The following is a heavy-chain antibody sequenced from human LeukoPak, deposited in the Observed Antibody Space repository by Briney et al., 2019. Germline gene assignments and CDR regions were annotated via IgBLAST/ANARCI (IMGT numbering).Heavy chain of an antibody. J-gene: IGHJ3*02. Sequence: GGSLRLSCAASGFTFSSYGMHWVRQAPGKGLEWVAFIRYDGSNKYYADSVKGRFTISRDNSKNTLYLQMNSLRAEDTAVYYCARALSGYSSSWYSHYDAFDIWGQGTMVTVSS. CDR1: GFTFSSYG. D-gene: IGHD6-13*01. V-gene: IGHV3-30*02. CDR3: ARALSGYSSSWYSHYDAFDI. CDR2: IRYDGSNK.